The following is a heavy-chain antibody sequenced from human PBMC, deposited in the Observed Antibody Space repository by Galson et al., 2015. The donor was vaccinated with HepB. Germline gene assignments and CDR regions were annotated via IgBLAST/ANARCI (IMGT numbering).Heavy chain of an antibody. J-gene: IGHJ4*02. CDR2: IWYDGGNK. CDR3: GRDINPRQQWQVALGY. D-gene: IGHD6-19*01. V-gene: IGHV3-33*08. CDR1: GFTFSSYG. Sequence: SLRLSCAASGFTFSSYGMHWVRQAPGKGLEWVAVIWYDGGNKYYADSVKGRFTISRDNSKNTLYLQMNSLRAEDTAVYYCGRDINPRQQWQVALGYWGQGTQVTVSA.